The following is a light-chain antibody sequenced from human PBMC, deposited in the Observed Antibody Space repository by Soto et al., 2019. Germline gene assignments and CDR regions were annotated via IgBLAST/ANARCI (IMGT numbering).Light chain of an antibody. V-gene: IGKV3-20*01. CDR1: QSADSTY. Sequence: EIVLTQSPGTLSLSPGERATLSCRASQSADSTYLAWYQHKPGQAPRLLIYATSSRASGMSDRFSGSGSGTDFTLTISGLEPEDVAVYYCQQYDTSPPMYTFGQGTKVEIK. J-gene: IGKJ2*01. CDR3: QQYDTSPPMYT. CDR2: ATS.